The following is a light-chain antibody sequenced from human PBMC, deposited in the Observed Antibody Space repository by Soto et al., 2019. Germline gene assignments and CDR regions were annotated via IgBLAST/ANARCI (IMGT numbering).Light chain of an antibody. J-gene: IGLJ1*01. CDR1: SSDVGGYNY. Sequence: QSVLTQPRSVSGSPGQSVTISCTGTSSDVGGYNYVSWYQQHPGKAPKLMIYDVSKRPSGXXXXXXGSKSGNTASLTISGXXXXXXXXXXXCSYAGSYKGYVFGTGTKLTVL. CDR2: DVS. CDR3: CSYAGSYKGYV. V-gene: IGLV2-11*01.